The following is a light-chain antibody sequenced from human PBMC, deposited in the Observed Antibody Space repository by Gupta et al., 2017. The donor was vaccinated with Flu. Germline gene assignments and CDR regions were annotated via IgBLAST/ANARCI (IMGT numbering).Light chain of an antibody. CDR1: YNSVCSDHD. CDR2: STN. J-gene: IGLJ3*02. CDR3: VLYMGSGISV. Sequence: TLTRTCVFSYNSVCSDHDRCWSQHTPGQTPRSLFYSTNRRSSGVPDCFSGSALGNKACPTVTGAQEDDDSDYSWVLYMGSGISVFGGGTKLTVL. V-gene: IGLV8-61*02.